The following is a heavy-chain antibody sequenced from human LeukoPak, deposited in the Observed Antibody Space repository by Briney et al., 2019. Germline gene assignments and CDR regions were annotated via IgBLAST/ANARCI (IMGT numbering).Heavy chain of an antibody. V-gene: IGHV3-23*01. CDR3: AKDPTYYYDSNGYTLVY. Sequence: GGSLRLSCAASGFTFSSYAMSWVRQAPGKGLEWVSAISGSGDSTYYADSVKGRFTLSRDNSKNTLYLQMNSLRAEDTAVYYCAKDPTYYYDSNGYTLVYWGQGTLVTVSS. CDR2: ISGSGDST. D-gene: IGHD3-22*01. CDR1: GFTFSSYA. J-gene: IGHJ4*02.